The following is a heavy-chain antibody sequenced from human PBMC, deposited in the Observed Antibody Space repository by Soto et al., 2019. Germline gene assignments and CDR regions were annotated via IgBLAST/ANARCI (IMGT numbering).Heavy chain of an antibody. CDR3: AKAESSGWYYSLYY. D-gene: IGHD6-19*01. V-gene: IGHV3-9*01. CDR2: LGWNSGTI. J-gene: IGHJ4*02. CDR1: GFTFDDYA. Sequence: EVQLVESGGGLVQPGKSLRLSCAASGFTFDDYAMHWVRQVPGKGLEWVSGLGWNSGTIDYADSVKGRFTISRDNAKNSLHLQMNSLKPEDTAFYYCAKAESSGWYYSLYYWGQGTLVTVSS.